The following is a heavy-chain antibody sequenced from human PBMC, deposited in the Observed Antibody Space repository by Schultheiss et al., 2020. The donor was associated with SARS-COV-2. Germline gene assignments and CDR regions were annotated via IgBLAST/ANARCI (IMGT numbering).Heavy chain of an antibody. CDR2: IYHSGST. CDR1: GYSISSGYY. V-gene: IGHV4-38-2*01. CDR3: ARGRLIVGATRRNYFDY. D-gene: IGHD1-26*01. J-gene: IGHJ4*02. Sequence: LSLTCAVSGYSISSGYYWGWIRQPPGKGLEWIGSIYHSGSTYYNPSLKSRVTISVDTSKNQFSLKLSSVTAADTAVYYCARGRLIVGATRRNYFDYWGQGTLVTVSS.